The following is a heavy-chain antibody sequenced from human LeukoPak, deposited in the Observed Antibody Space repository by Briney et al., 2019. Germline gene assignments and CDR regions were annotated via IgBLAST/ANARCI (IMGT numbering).Heavy chain of an antibody. Sequence: ASVKVSCKASGGTFSSYAISWVRQAPGQGLEWMGGIIPNFGTANYAQKFQGRVTITTDESTSTAYLELSSLRSEDTAVYYCTRDPYCGGGSCYSPYFDYWGQGTLVTVSS. CDR2: IIPNFGTA. CDR1: GGTFSSYA. V-gene: IGHV1-69*05. D-gene: IGHD2-15*01. J-gene: IGHJ4*02. CDR3: TRDPYCGGGSCYSPYFDY.